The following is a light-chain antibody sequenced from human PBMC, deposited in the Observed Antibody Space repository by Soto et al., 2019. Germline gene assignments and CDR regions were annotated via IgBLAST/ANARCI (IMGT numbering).Light chain of an antibody. CDR1: QGVGVW. CDR2: GAS. CDR3: QQAYSHPLT. V-gene: IGKV1-12*01. Sequence: DIQMTQSPSSVSASVGDTVTITCRASQGVGVWLGWYQQKPGKAPHLLIYGASGLQVGVPSRFSGSVSGADFTLTISNLQPEDFATYYCQQAYSHPLTFGGGTKVDNK. J-gene: IGKJ4*01.